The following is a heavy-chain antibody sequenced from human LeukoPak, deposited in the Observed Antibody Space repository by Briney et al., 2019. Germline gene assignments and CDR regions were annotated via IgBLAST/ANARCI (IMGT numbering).Heavy chain of an antibody. V-gene: IGHV3-23*01. CDR1: GFTLSRYA. D-gene: IGHD4-23*01. CDR3: AKGGSDGGNSDY. CDR2: ISGRGVSR. Sequence: GGSLRLSCAASGFTLSRYAMTWVRQAPGKGLEWVSTISGRGVSRDYANSVKGRITISRDNSKNTLYLQMSSLRAEDTAVYYCAKGGSDGGNSDYWGRGTLVTVSS. J-gene: IGHJ4*02.